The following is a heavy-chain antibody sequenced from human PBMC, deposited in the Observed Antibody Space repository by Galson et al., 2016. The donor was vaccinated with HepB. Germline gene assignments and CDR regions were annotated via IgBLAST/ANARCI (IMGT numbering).Heavy chain of an antibody. CDR3: ARDTLSSPWDLDY. CDR1: GFTFSSYA. D-gene: IGHD2-2*01. J-gene: IGHJ4*02. V-gene: IGHV3-64*01. CDR2: IAGSGDTT. Sequence: SLRLSCAASGFTFSSYAMHWVRQAPGKGLEYLSAIAGSGDTTYYANSVEGRFTISRDNSENTLYLQMGSLRAEDMAVYYCARDTLSSPWDLDYWGQGTLVTVSS.